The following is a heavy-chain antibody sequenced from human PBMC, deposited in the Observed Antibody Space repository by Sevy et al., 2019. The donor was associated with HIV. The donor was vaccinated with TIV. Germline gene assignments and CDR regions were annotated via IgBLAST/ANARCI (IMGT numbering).Heavy chain of an antibody. D-gene: IGHD3-10*01. CDR1: GYIFTSYY. CDR3: ARDRGVTMVPQR. J-gene: IGHJ1*01. CDR2: INPNGGST. V-gene: IGHV1-46*03. Sequence: ASVKVSCKASGYIFTSYYMHWVRQAPGQGLEWMGIINPNGGSTSYAQTFQGRVTMTRDTSTSTVYMELSSLRSEDTAVYYCARDRGVTMVPQRWGQGTLVTVSS.